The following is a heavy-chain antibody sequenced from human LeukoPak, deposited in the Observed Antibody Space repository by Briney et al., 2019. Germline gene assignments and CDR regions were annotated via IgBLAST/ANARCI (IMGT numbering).Heavy chain of an antibody. J-gene: IGHJ6*02. Sequence: GGSLRLSCAGSGFIFSRYGMHWVRQAPGKGLEWVAVISYDGSNKYYADSVKGRFTISRDNSKNTLYLQMNSLRAEDTAVYYCAKALTALAGAYYYGMDVWGQGTTVTVSS. D-gene: IGHD6-13*01. CDR3: AKALTALAGAYYYGMDV. V-gene: IGHV3-30*18. CDR2: ISYDGSNK. CDR1: GFIFSRYG.